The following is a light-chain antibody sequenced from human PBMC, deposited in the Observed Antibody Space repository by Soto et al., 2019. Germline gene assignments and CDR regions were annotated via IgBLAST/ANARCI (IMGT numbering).Light chain of an antibody. J-gene: IGKJ3*01. V-gene: IGKV1D-13*01. Sequence: ASQLTQSPSSLSAPVGDRVTISCRASQGISSALAWYQQKPGKAPKLLIYDASSLESGVPSRVSGSGSGTDFTLSISSLQPEDFATYYCQQFNNYPFTFGPGTKVDI. CDR1: QGISSA. CDR3: QQFNNYPFT. CDR2: DAS.